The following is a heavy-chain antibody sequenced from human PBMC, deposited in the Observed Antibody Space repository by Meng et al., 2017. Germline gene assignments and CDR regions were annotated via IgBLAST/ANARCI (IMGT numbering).Heavy chain of an antibody. V-gene: IGHV4-34*01. Sequence: QVQLQPLGAGLFKPSASPSLTCAVYGGSFRGYYWSWIRQPPGKGLEWIGEINHSGSTNYNPFLKSRVPISVDTSKNQFSLKLSSVTTADTAVYYCARASPYDRGGYFDYWGQGTLVTVSS. J-gene: IGHJ4*02. CDR2: INHSGST. D-gene: IGHD3-22*01. CDR3: ARASPYDRGGYFDY. CDR1: GGSFRGYY.